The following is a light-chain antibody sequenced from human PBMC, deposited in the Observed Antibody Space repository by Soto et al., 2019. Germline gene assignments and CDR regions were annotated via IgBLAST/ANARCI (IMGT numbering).Light chain of an antibody. J-gene: IGLJ3*02. CDR2: RNV. Sequence: QSVLTQPPSASGTTGQGVIISCSGTSSNIGSNYVYWYRLRPGTAPKLVMFRNVMRPPGVPDRFSGAKSGTSASLAISGLRPEDEADYFCAALDASLSGWVFGGGTKLTVL. V-gene: IGLV1-47*01. CDR3: AALDASLSGWV. CDR1: SSNIGSNY.